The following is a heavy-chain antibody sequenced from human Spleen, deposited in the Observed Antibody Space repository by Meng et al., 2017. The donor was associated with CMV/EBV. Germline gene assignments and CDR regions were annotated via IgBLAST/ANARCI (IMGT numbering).Heavy chain of an antibody. CDR2: INSDGSST. Sequence: LSCAASGFTFSIYWMHWVRQAPGKGLVWVSRINSDGSSTGYADSVKGRFTISRDNAKNTLYLQMNSLRAEDTAVYYCASQSHSSFFYWGQGTLVTVSS. D-gene: IGHD6-6*01. CDR1: GFTFSIYW. J-gene: IGHJ4*02. CDR3: ASQSHSSFFY. V-gene: IGHV3-74*01.